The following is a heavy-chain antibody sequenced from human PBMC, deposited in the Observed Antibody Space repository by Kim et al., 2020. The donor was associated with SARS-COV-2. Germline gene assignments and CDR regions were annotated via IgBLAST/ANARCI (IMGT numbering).Heavy chain of an antibody. J-gene: IGHJ4*02. CDR3: AKGGRTQLIDF. V-gene: IGHV3-23*01. CDR2: FADTGVHI. Sequence: AASVCTFTCPTSPCGRPAPCMGLGWVSSFADTGVHIFYADSVKGRFTISRENSNNILSLQMHSLRAEDTALYFCAKGGRTQLIDFWGQGTL. D-gene: IGHD5-18*01. CDR1: VCTFTCPT.